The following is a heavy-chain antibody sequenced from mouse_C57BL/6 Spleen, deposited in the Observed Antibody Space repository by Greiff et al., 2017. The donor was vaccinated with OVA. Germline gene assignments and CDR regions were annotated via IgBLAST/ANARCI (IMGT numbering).Heavy chain of an antibody. V-gene: IGHV1-76*01. Sequence: QVQLQQSGAELVRPGASVKLSCKASGYTFTDYYINWVKQRPGQGLEWIARIYPGSGNTYYNEKFKGKATLTAEKSSSTAYMQLSSLTSEDSAVYFCAASNWEVGYWGQGTTLTVSS. CDR1: GYTFTDYY. J-gene: IGHJ2*01. CDR3: AASNWEVGY. CDR2: IYPGSGNT. D-gene: IGHD4-1*01.